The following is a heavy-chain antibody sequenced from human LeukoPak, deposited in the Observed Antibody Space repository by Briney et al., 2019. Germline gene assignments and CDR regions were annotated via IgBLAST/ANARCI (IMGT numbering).Heavy chain of an antibody. J-gene: IGHJ4*02. CDR2: IYYSGST. Sequence: SETLSLTCTVSGGSISSYYWSWLRQPPGKGLEWLGYIYYSGSTNYNPSLNSRVTISVDTSKNQFSLKLSSVTAADTAVYYCARGHRXRDXYGSGSYYIGYWGQGTLVTVSS. CDR3: ARGHRXRDXYGSGSYYIGY. D-gene: IGHD3-10*01. V-gene: IGHV4-59*01. CDR1: GGSISSYY.